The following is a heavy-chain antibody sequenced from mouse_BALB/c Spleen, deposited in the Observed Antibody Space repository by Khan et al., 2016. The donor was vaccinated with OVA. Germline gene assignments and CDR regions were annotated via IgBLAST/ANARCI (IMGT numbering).Heavy chain of an antibody. CDR1: GYTFTNYG. D-gene: IGHD2-1*01. V-gene: IGHV9-3-1*01. CDR3: ASSNGNYWFAY. Sequence: QIQLVQSGPELKKPGETVKISCKASGYTFTNYGMNWVKQAPGKGLKWMGWINTYTGEPTYADDFKGRFAFSLETSASTAYLQINNLKNDDTATYFCASSNGNYWFAYWGPGTLVTVSA. CDR2: INTYTGEP. J-gene: IGHJ3*01.